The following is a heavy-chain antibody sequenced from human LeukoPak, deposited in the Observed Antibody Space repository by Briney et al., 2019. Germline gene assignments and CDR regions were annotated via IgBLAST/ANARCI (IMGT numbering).Heavy chain of an antibody. CDR3: ARDSYDFWSGYSRYYFDY. V-gene: IGHV1-8*01. J-gene: IGHJ4*02. D-gene: IGHD3-3*01. CDR2: MNPNSGNT. CDR1: GYTFTSYD. Sequence: ASVKVSCKASGYTFTSYDINWVRQATGQGLEWMGWMNPNSGNTGYAQKFQGRVTMTRNTSISTAYMELSSLRSEDTAVYYCARDSYDFWSGYSRYYFDYWGQGTLVTVSS.